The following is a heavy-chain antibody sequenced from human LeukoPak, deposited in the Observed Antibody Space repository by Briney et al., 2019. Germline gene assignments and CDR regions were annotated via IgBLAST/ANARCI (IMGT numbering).Heavy chain of an antibody. D-gene: IGHD3-22*01. J-gene: IGHJ4*02. CDR1: GFTFSSYG. Sequence: GGSLRLSCAASGFTFSSYGMHWVRQAPGKGLEWVAVMWYDGSNKYYADSVKGRFTISRDNSKNTLYLQMNSLRAEDTAVYYCARDNYDSSGYYYGNFDYWGQGTLVTVSS. V-gene: IGHV3-33*01. CDR2: MWYDGSNK. CDR3: ARDNYDSSGYYYGNFDY.